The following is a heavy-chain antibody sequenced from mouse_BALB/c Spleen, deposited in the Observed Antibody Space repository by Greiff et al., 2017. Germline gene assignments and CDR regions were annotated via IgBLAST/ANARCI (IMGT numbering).Heavy chain of an antibody. Sequence: VQLQQSGAELVKPGASVKLSCTASGFNIKDTYMHWVKQRPEQGLEWIGRIDPANGNTKYDPKFQGKATITADTSSNTAYLQLSSLTSEDTAVYYCAREEGSGYWAMDYWGQGTSVTVSS. CDR1: GFNIKDTY. D-gene: IGHD3-1*01. CDR2: IDPANGNT. V-gene: IGHV14-3*02. J-gene: IGHJ4*01. CDR3: AREEGSGYWAMDY.